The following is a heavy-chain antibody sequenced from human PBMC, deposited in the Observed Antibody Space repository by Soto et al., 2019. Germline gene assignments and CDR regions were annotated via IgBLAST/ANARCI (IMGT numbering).Heavy chain of an antibody. D-gene: IGHD1-26*01. CDR2: INSDGTTT. Sequence: GGSLRLSCAASGFAFSNTWIHWVRQAPGKGLVWVSFINSDGTTTTYADSVKGRFTISRDNGRNMVYLQMNTLRAEDTAVYYCAKDWGYSSDYWGQGALVTVSS. J-gene: IGHJ4*02. CDR3: AKDWGYSSDY. CDR1: GFAFSNTW. V-gene: IGHV3-74*01.